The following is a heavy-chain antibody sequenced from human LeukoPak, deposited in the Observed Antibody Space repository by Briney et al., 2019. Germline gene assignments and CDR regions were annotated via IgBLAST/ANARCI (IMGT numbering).Heavy chain of an antibody. D-gene: IGHD1-26*01. CDR3: ARKGAGKASDI. CDR2: IYHSGST. CDR1: GGSISSGGYS. J-gene: IGHJ3*02. Sequence: SQTLSLTCAVSGGSISSGGYSWSWLRQPPGRGLEWIGYIYHSGSTYYNPSLKSRVNISVDRSKNQFSLELSSVTAADTAVYYCARKGAGKASDIWGQGTMVTVSS. V-gene: IGHV4-30-2*01.